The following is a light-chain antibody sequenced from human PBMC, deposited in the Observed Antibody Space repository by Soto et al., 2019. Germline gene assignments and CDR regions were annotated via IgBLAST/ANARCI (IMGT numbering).Light chain of an antibody. J-gene: IGKJ2*01. CDR3: QQYGSSVSYT. CDR2: VAS. V-gene: IGKV3-20*01. CDR1: QTVSSNY. Sequence: VLAQSPGTLSLSPGERVTLSCRASQTVSSNYLAWYQQKPGQAPRLLIYVASSRATGIPDRFSGSGSGTDFTLTISRLEPEDFAVYYCQQYGSSVSYTFGQGTKLEIK.